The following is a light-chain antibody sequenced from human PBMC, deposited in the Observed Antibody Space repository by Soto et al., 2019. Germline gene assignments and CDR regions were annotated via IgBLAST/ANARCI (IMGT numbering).Light chain of an antibody. Sequence: QSALTQPASVSGSPGQSITISCTGTSSDVGGYNYVSWYQQHPGKAPKLMIYEVSNRPSGVSNRFSGSKSGNTASLTISGLQAEDEANYSSSSYPSSSTQVFGLGTKGTVL. V-gene: IGLV2-14*01. CDR1: SSDVGGYNY. CDR2: EVS. J-gene: IGLJ2*01. CDR3: SSYPSSSTQV.